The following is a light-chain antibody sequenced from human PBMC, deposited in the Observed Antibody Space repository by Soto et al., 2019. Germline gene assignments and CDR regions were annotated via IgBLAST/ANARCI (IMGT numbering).Light chain of an antibody. J-gene: IGKJ4*01. CDR1: QSVSSN. CDR2: GAS. Sequence: EIVMTQSPATLSMSPGERATLSCRASQSVSSNLAWYQQKPGQAPRLLIYGASTRATGIPARFSGSGSGTEFTLTISSLQSEDFAVYYCQQYNNWPPWITFGGGTKVEIK. V-gene: IGKV3-15*01. CDR3: QQYNNWPPWIT.